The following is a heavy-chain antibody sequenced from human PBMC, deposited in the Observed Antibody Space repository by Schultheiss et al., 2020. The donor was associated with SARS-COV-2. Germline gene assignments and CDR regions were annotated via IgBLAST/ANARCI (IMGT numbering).Heavy chain of an antibody. CDR3: ARDRAITMTYFDF. J-gene: IGHJ4*02. V-gene: IGHV4-59*01. Sequence: SETLSLTCTVSGGSISSYYWSWIRQPPGKGLEWVASIYHSGSTNYNPSLKSRVTIAVDTSKNQFSLKLNSVTAADTAVYYCARDRAITMTYFDFWGRGALVTVSS. CDR1: GGSISSYY. CDR2: IYHSGST. D-gene: IGHD3-22*01.